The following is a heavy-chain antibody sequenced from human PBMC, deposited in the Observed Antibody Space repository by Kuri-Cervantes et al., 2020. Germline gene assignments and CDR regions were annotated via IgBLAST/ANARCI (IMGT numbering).Heavy chain of an antibody. CDR3: AKFSTYCGGGCFLLSGEIDY. V-gene: IGHV3-23*01. CDR1: GVSISGNA. D-gene: IGHD2-21*02. CDR2: ISGSGGST. J-gene: IGHJ4*01. Sequence: GGSLRLSCAVSGVSISGNAMGWVRQAPGKGQEWVSAISGSGGSTSYADSVKGRFTIFSDNSKNTLYLQMHSLRAEDTAVYYCAKFSTYCGGGCFLLSGEIDYWGQGTLVTVSS.